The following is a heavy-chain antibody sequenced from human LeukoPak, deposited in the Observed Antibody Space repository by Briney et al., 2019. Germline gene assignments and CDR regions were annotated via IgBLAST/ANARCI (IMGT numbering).Heavy chain of an antibody. CDR2: INSDGSST. CDR3: AKGEFRIAAAGGFDY. D-gene: IGHD6-13*01. V-gene: IGHV3-74*01. CDR1: GFTFSSYW. Sequence: GGSLRLSCAASGFTFSSYWMHWVRQAPGKGLVWVSRINSDGSSTSYADSVKGRFTISRDNAKNTLYLQMNSLRAEDTAVYYCAKGEFRIAAAGGFDYWGQGTLVTVSS. J-gene: IGHJ4*02.